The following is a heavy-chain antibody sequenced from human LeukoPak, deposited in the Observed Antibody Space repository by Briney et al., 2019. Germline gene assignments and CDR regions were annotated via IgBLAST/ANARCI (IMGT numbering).Heavy chain of an antibody. D-gene: IGHD2-2*01. CDR1: GVSISSYY. CDR2: IYYSGST. V-gene: IGHV4-59*01. Sequence: KPSETLSLTCTVSGVSISSYYWSWIRQPPGKGLEWIGYIYYSGSTNYNPSLKSRVTISVDTSKNQFSLKLSSVTAADTAVYYCARGVTDIVVVPAAIGWGYYYYGMDVWGQGTTVTVSS. CDR3: ARGVTDIVVVPAAIGWGYYYYGMDV. J-gene: IGHJ6*02.